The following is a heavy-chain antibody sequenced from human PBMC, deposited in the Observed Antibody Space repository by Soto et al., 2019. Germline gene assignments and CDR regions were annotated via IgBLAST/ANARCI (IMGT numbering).Heavy chain of an antibody. V-gene: IGHV1-3*01. D-gene: IGHD3-10*01. Sequence: QVHLLQSGAEVKKPGASVKVSCKASGYTFTSYAMHWVRQAPGQRREWMGWINAGNGNTKYSQKFQGRVTITRDTSASTAYMELSSLRAEDTAVYYRARGAEILAFGESTIGGYCAKGTLVSVSS. CDR3: ARGAEILAFGESTIGGY. CDR2: INAGNGNT. J-gene: IGHJ4*02. CDR1: GYTFTSYA.